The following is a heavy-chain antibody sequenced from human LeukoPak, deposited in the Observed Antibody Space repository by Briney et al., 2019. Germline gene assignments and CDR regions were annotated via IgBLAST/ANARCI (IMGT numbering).Heavy chain of an antibody. CDR3: AKDAGVPSGSGQLYNWFDP. CDR1: GFTFSTYG. J-gene: IGHJ5*02. CDR2: ISSDGSNI. Sequence: GRSLRLSCAASGFTFSTYGIHWVRQAPGKGLEWVAVISSDGSNIFYGASVKGRFTISREDSTNTLCPQLNSLRAEDTVVYYCAKDAGVPSGSGQLYNWFDPWGEGTLVSVSS. V-gene: IGHV3-30*18. D-gene: IGHD3-10*01.